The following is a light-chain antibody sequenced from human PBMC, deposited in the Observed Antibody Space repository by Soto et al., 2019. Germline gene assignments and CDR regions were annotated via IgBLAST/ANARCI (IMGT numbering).Light chain of an antibody. CDR2: EVN. CDR1: SSDVGGYKY. J-gene: IGLJ1*01. V-gene: IGLV2-14*01. Sequence: QTVVTQPASVSGSPGQSITISCTGTSSDVGGYKYVSWYQQHPGKAPKLMIYEVNNRPSGVSNRFSGSKSGNTASLTISGLQAEDEADYYCSSYTSSSTLLYVFGTGTKLTVL. CDR3: SSYTSSSTLLYV.